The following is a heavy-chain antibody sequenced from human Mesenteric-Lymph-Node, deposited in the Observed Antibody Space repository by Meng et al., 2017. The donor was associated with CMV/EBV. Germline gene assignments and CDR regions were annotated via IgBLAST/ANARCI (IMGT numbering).Heavy chain of an antibody. CDR1: GFTFSSYA. J-gene: IGHJ6*02. Sequence: GESLKISCAASGFTFSSYAMHWVRQAPGKGLEWVAVISYDGSNKYYADSVKGRFTISRDNSKNTLYLQMNSLRAEDTAVYYCARDSPLSLLPRGGYYYYGMDVWGQGTTVTVSS. CDR2: ISYDGSNK. CDR3: ARDSPLSLLPRGGYYYYGMDV. V-gene: IGHV3-30-3*01.